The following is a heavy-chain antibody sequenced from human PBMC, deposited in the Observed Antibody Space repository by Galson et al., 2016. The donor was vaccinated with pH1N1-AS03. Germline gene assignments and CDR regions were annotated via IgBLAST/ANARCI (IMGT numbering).Heavy chain of an antibody. J-gene: IGHJ4*02. D-gene: IGHD5-12*01. CDR2: ISTSSTYM. CDR3: ARDIGLVALYS. V-gene: IGHV3-21*01. Sequence: SLRLSCAASGFTFSSYSMNWVRQAPGRGLQWVSSISTSSTYMYYADAVRGRFTISRDDARNSRYLQMNSLRAEDTAVYYCARDIGLVALYSWGQGSLVTVSS. CDR1: GFTFSSYS.